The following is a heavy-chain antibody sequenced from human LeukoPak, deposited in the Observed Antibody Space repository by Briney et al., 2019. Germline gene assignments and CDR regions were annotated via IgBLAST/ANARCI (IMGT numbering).Heavy chain of an antibody. CDR2: ISYDGTNK. J-gene: IGHJ6*02. CDR1: GFTFSNYA. D-gene: IGHD3-10*01. V-gene: IGHV3-30*18. CDR3: AKAVGFGEAYGMDV. Sequence: GGSLRLSCAASGFTFSNYAIHWIRQGPGKGLKWVAIISYDGTNKYYADSVKGRFSISRSNSKNTLYLQMNSLRPEDTAVYYCAKAVGFGEAYGMDVWGQGTTVTVSS.